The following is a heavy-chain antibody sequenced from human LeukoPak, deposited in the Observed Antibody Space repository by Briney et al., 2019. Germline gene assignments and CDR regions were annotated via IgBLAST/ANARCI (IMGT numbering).Heavy chain of an antibody. Sequence: SETLSLTCAVYGGSFSGYYWSWIRQPPGKGLEWIGYIYYSGSTNYNPSLKSRVTISVDTSKNQFSLKLSSVTAADTAVYYCASCIAVAGLCLWFDPWGQGTLVTVSS. J-gene: IGHJ5*02. CDR1: GGSFSGYY. CDR3: ASCIAVAGLCLWFDP. D-gene: IGHD6-19*01. V-gene: IGHV4-59*08. CDR2: IYYSGST.